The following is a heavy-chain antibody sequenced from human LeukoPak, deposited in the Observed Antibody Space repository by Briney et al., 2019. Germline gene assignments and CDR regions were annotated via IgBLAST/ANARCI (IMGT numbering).Heavy chain of an antibody. V-gene: IGHV3-23*01. Sequence: GGSLRLSCAASEFTFRSYAMTWVRQAPGKGLEWVSGISASGDSTNYADSVKGRFTISRDNSKNTLYLQMNSLRAEDTAVYYCARDIRAHYYYGMDVWGQGTTVTVSS. CDR2: ISASGDST. J-gene: IGHJ6*02. CDR3: ARDIRAHYYYGMDV. CDR1: EFTFRSYA.